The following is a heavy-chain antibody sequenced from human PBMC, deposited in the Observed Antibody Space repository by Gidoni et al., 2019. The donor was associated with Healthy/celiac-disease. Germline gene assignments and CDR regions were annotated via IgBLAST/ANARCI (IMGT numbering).Heavy chain of an antibody. CDR3: ARVNSNYVPYYYGMDV. CDR2: IYHSGST. CDR1: GGSISSGGYS. Sequence: QLQLPESGPGRVQPSQTLSLTCAVSGGSISSGGYSWSWIRQPPGKGLEWIGYIYHSGSTYYNPSLKSRVTISVDRSKNQFSLKLSSVTAADTAVYYCARVNSNYVPYYYGMDVWGQGTTVTVSS. J-gene: IGHJ6*02. D-gene: IGHD4-4*01. V-gene: IGHV4-30-2*01.